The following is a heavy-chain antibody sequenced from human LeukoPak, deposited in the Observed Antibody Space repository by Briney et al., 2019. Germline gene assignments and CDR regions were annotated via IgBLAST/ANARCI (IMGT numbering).Heavy chain of an antibody. CDR2: INHSGST. Sequence: KSSETLSLTCAVYGGSFSGYYWSWIRQPPGKGLEWIGEINHSGSTNYNPSLKSRVTISVDTSKNQFSLKLSSVTAADTAVYYCARAPIPLHDFDYWGQGTLVTVSS. CDR1: GGSFSGYY. D-gene: IGHD2-2*02. CDR3: ARAPIPLHDFDY. V-gene: IGHV4-34*01. J-gene: IGHJ4*02.